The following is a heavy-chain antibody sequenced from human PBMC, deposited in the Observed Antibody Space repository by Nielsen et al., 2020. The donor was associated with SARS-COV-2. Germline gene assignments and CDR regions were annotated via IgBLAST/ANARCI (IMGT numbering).Heavy chain of an antibody. CDR1: GGSISSYY. D-gene: IGHD5-18*01. CDR3: ARGEAESVYSYGLGY. V-gene: IGHV4-59*01. CDR2: IYYSGST. Sequence: ESLKISCTVSGGSISSYYWSWIRQPPGKGLEWIGYIYYSGSTNYNPSPKSRVTISVDTSKNQFSLKLSSVTAADTAVYYCARGEAESVYSYGLGYWGQGTLVTVSS. J-gene: IGHJ4*02.